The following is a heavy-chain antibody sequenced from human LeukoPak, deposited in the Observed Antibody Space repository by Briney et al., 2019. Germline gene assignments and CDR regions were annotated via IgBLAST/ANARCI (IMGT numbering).Heavy chain of an antibody. D-gene: IGHD3-22*01. J-gene: IGHJ4*02. CDR3: ARGYITMRHALGY. CDR2: MNPNSGNT. V-gene: IGHV1-8*01. Sequence: GASVKVSCKASGYTFTSYDINWVRQATGQGLEWMGWMNPNSGNTGYAQKFQGRVTMTRNTSISTAYMELSGLRSEDTAVYYCARGYITMRHALGYWGQGTLVTVSS. CDR1: GYTFTSYD.